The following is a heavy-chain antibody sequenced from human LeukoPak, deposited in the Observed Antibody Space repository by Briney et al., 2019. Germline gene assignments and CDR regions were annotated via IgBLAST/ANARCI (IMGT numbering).Heavy chain of an antibody. CDR3: ASLWLPPDY. D-gene: IGHD5-18*01. CDR2: IYYSGTS. V-gene: IGHV4-59*01. J-gene: IGHJ4*02. CDR1: GGSIRSSH. Sequence: KPSETLSLTCTVSGGSIRSSHWSWIRQPPGKGLEFIGYIYYSGTSNYNPSLKSRVTMSVDTSNNQFSLKLNSVTAADTAVYYCASLWLPPDYWGQGTLVTVSS.